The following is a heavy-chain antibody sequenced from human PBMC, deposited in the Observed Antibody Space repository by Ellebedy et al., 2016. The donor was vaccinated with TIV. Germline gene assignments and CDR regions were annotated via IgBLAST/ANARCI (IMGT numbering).Heavy chain of an antibody. CDR3: ARVVARFSDAFDI. V-gene: IGHV3-33*01. CDR1: GFTLSSYA. CDR2: IWSDGSNK. D-gene: IGHD3-3*01. Sequence: GESLKISCAASGFTLSSYAMHWVRQAPGKGLEWVAVIWSDGSNKYYADSVKGRFTISRDNSKNTLYLQMNSLRAEDTAMYHCARVVARFSDAFDIWGQGTMVTVSS. J-gene: IGHJ3*02.